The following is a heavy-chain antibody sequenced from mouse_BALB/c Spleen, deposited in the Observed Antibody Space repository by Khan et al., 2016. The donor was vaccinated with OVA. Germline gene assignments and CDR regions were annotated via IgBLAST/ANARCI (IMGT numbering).Heavy chain of an antibody. V-gene: IGHV1-77*01. CDR2: IYPGSDST. Sequence: QVQLKQSGPELVKPGASVKMSCKASGYTFTDYVMNWVKQRTGQGLEWIGQIYPGSDSTYYNEKFKGKATLTADRSSSTAYMQLSSLTSEDSAVYFWARAGWDVFAYWGQGTLVTVSA. J-gene: IGHJ3*01. D-gene: IGHD4-1*01. CDR3: ARAGWDVFAY. CDR1: GYTFTDYV.